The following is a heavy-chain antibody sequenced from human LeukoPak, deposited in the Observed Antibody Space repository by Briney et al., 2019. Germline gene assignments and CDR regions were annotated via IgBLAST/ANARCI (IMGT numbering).Heavy chain of an antibody. CDR3: ATCSQRGYYYMYV. CDR2: IYSGATT. V-gene: IGHV3-53*01. CDR1: GFTFSSKY. D-gene: IGHD2-15*01. Sequence: GGSLRLSCAASGFTFSSKYMNWVRQAPGKGPEWVSVIYSGATTYYADSVKGRFTISKDNSKNTLYLQMNSLRDEDTAVYYRATCSQRGYYYMYVWGEGTTVTVSS. J-gene: IGHJ6*03.